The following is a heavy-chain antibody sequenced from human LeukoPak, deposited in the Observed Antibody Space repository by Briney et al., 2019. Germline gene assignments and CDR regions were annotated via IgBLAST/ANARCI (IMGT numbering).Heavy chain of an antibody. J-gene: IGHJ4*02. V-gene: IGHV1-46*01. CDR1: GYTFTSYY. D-gene: IGHD3-9*01. Sequence: ASVKVSCKESGYTFTSYYMHWVRQAPGQGLEWMGIINPSGGSTSYAQKFHGRVTMTTDTSTSTAYMELRSLRSDDTAVYYCASSALYDILTGYYNVLPPCFDYWGQGTLVTVSS. CDR2: INPSGGST. CDR3: ASSALYDILTGYYNVLPPCFDY.